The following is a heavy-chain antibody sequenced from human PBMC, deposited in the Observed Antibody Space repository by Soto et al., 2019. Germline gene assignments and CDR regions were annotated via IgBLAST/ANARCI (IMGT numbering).Heavy chain of an antibody. V-gene: IGHV3-30*18. CDR3: AKEGPGAGTTEGGLDY. CDR1: RFTFSTYG. CDR2: ISYDGSIK. D-gene: IGHD1-1*01. Sequence: QVQLVESGGGVVQPGRSLRLSCAASRFTFSTYGMYWVRQAPGKGLEWVAVISYDGSIKYYADSVKGRFTISRDNSKNTLYLQMNNLRTEDTAVYYWAKEGPGAGTTEGGLDYWGQGTLVTVSS. J-gene: IGHJ4*02.